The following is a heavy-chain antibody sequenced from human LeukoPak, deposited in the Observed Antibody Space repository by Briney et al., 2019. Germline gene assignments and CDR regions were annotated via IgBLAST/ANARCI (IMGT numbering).Heavy chain of an antibody. J-gene: IGHJ4*02. CDR2: ISYDGSNK. Sequence: GGSLRLSCAASGFTFSSYAMHWVRQAPGKGLEWVAVISYDGSNKYYADSVKGRFTISRDNSKNTLYLQMNSLRAEDTAVYYCARDYYGSGHTPPPFHWGQGTLVTVSS. V-gene: IGHV3-30*04. D-gene: IGHD3-10*01. CDR3: ARDYYGSGHTPPPFH. CDR1: GFTFSSYA.